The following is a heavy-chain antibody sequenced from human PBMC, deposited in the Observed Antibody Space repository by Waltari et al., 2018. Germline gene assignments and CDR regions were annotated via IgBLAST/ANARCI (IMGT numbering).Heavy chain of an antibody. D-gene: IGHD4-17*01. CDR3: ARYGDYQY. CDR1: GYSLSSGYY. J-gene: IGHJ4*02. CDR2: IYHSGST. Sequence: QVQLQESGPGLVKPSETLSLTCDVSGYSLSSGYYWGWIRQPPGKGLEWIGSIYHSGSTYYNPSLKSRVTISVDTSKNQFSLKLSSVTAADTAVYYCARYGDYQYWGQGTLVTVSS. V-gene: IGHV4-38-2*01.